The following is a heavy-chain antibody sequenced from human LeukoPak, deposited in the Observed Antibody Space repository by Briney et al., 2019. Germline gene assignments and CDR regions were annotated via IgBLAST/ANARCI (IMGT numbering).Heavy chain of an antibody. V-gene: IGHV4-30-4*01. J-gene: IGHJ5*02. Sequence: SQTLSLTCTVSGGSISSGDYYWSWIRQPPGKGLEWVGYIYYSGSTYYNPSLKSRVTISVDTSKNQFSLKLSSVTAADTAVYYCARGGYYYDSSGYYEGTFDLWGQGTLVTVSS. CDR1: GGSISSGDYY. CDR3: ARGGYYYDSSGYYEGTFDL. CDR2: IYYSGST. D-gene: IGHD3-22*01.